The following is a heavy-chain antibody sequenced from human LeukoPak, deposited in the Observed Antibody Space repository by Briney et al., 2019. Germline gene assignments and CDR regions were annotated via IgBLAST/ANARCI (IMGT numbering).Heavy chain of an antibody. CDR1: GGSISSSGYY. Sequence: SETLSLTCTASGGSISSSGYYWGWIRQPPGKGLEWIASINYSGTTYYNPSLKSRVTISVDTSKNQFSLKLSSVTAADTAVYYCARGADHFDYWGQGTLVTVSS. J-gene: IGHJ4*02. CDR2: INYSGTT. CDR3: ARGADHFDY. V-gene: IGHV4-39*07.